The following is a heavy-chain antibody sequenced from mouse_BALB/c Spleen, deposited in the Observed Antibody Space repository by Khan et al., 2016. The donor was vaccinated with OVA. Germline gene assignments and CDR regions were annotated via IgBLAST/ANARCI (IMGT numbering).Heavy chain of an antibody. Sequence: QVQLKESGADLAKPGASVKMSCTASGYTFTSYCMHWVKQRPGQGLEWIGYINPSTGYTEYNQMFKDKATLSADKSSSTVYMQLSSLTSEESAVYKYESHGSSSAWLTYWGQGTLVTVSA. CDR2: INPSTGYT. CDR3: ESHGSSSAWLTY. V-gene: IGHV1-7*01. J-gene: IGHJ3*01. D-gene: IGHD1-1*01. CDR1: GYTFTSYC.